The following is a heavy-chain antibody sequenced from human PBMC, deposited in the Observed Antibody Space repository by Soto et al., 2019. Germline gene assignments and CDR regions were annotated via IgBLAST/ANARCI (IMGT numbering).Heavy chain of an antibody. J-gene: IGHJ4*02. Sequence: GGSLRLSCAASGFTFSSYAMSWVRQAPGKGLEWVSAISGSGGSTYYADSVKGRFTISRDNSKNTLYLQMNSLRAEDTAVYYCAKDSPTIFGVVILSVTRGYFDYWGQGTLVTVSS. D-gene: IGHD3-3*01. CDR2: ISGSGGST. CDR3: AKDSPTIFGVVILSVTRGYFDY. V-gene: IGHV3-23*01. CDR1: GFTFSSYA.